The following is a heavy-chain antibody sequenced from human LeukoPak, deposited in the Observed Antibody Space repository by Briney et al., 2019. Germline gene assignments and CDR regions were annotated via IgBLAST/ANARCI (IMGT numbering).Heavy chain of an antibody. D-gene: IGHD2-15*01. CDR1: GFTFSSYS. J-gene: IGHJ3*02. Sequence: GGSLRLSCAASGFTFSSYSMNWVRQAPGKGLEWVSSISSGSSYIYYADSVKGRFTISRDNVKNSLYLQMNSLRAEDTAVYYCAKGWGDCSGGSCYSFAFDIWGQGTMVTVSS. CDR3: AKGWGDCSGGSCYSFAFDI. V-gene: IGHV3-21*06. CDR2: ISSGSSYI.